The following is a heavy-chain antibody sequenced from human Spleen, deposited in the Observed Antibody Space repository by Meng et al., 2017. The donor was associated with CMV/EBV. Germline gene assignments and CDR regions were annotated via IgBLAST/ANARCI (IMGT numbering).Heavy chain of an antibody. V-gene: IGHV1-69*05. Sequence: FSSYAISWGRQAPGQGREWMGVIIPIFGTANYAQKFQGRVTITTDESTSTAYMELSSLRSENTAVYYGARERSRSYDSSGYRGPFDYWGQGTLVTVSS. CDR3: ARERSRSYDSSGYRGPFDY. CDR2: IIPIFGTA. J-gene: IGHJ4*02. D-gene: IGHD3-22*01. CDR1: FSSYA.